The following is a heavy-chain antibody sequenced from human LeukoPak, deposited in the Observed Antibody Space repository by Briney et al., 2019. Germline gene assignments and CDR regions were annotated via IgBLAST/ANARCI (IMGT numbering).Heavy chain of an antibody. J-gene: IGHJ4*02. CDR3: ARGTSIPASGTGTPFDY. CDR1: GGSFSGYS. CDR2: INHSGST. Sequence: PSETLSLTCAVYGGSFSGYSWSWIRQPPGQGLEWIGEINHSGSTNYNPSLKSRVTISVDTPKNQFSLKLTSVTAADTAVYYCARGTSIPASGTGTPFDYWGQGTLVTVSS. D-gene: IGHD6-13*01. V-gene: IGHV4-34*01.